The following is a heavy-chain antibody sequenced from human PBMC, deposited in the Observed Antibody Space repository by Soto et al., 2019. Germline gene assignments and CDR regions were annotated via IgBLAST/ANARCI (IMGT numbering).Heavy chain of an antibody. J-gene: IGHJ3*02. Sequence: GGSLRLSCAASGFTFSSYWMHWVRQAPGKGLVWVSRINSDGSSTSYADSVKGLFTISRDNAKNTLYLQMNSLRAEDTAVYYCARSPPPLWSGFGLGDDAFDIWGQGTMVTVSS. CDR2: INSDGSST. CDR1: GFTFSSYW. CDR3: ARSPPPLWSGFGLGDDAFDI. V-gene: IGHV3-74*01. D-gene: IGHD3-3*01.